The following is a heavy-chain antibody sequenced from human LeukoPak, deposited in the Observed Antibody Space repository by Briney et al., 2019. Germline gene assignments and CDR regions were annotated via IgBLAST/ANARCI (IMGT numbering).Heavy chain of an antibody. CDR2: IYSSGST. CDR1: GGSISSGNYY. V-gene: IGHV4-61*02. J-gene: IGHJ6*03. Sequence: SETLSLTCTVSGGSISSGNYYWSWIRQPAGKGLEWIGRIYSSGSTNYNPSLKSRVTISEDTSKNQFSLKLTSVTAADTAVYYCAREGVAGHNIYYYYYMDVWGKGTTVTISS. CDR3: AREGVAGHNIYYYYYMDV. D-gene: IGHD6-19*01.